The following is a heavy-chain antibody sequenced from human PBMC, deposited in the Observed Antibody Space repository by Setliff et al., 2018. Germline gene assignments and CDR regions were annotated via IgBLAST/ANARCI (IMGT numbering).Heavy chain of an antibody. V-gene: IGHV4-61*10. CDR1: GGSVSSGSYY. J-gene: IGHJ4*02. CDR3: ARYITGTTPADY. D-gene: IGHD1-7*01. Sequence: SETLSLTCTVSGGSVSSGSYYWSWIRQPAGKGLEWFGHIYKSGSTNYNPSLKSRVTLTTDTSTSTAYMELRSLRSDDTAVYYCARYITGTTPADYWGQGTLVTVSS. CDR2: IYKSGST.